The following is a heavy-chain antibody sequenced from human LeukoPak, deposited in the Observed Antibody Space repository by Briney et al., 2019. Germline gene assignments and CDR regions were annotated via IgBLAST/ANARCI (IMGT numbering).Heavy chain of an antibody. CDR3: ARRPTPSSLYYYYYMDV. J-gene: IGHJ6*03. Sequence: ASVKVSCKASGYTFTGYYMHWVRQAPGQGLEWMGWINPNSGGTNYAQKFQGRVTMTRDTSISTAYMELSRLRSDDTAVYYCARRPTPSSLYYYYYMDVWGKGTTVTVSS. CDR2: INPNSGGT. CDR1: GYTFTGYY. V-gene: IGHV1-2*02. D-gene: IGHD6-6*01.